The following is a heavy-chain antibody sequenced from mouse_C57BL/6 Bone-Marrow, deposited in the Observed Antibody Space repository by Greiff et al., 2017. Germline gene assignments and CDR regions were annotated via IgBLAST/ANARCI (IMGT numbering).Heavy chain of an antibody. J-gene: IGHJ1*03. CDR1: GFTFSSYA. CDR2: ISDGGSYT. D-gene: IGHD1-1*01. V-gene: IGHV5-4*03. Sequence: DVKLVESGGGLVKPGGSLKLSCAASGFTFSSYAMSWVRQTPEKRLEWVATISDGGSYTYYPDNVKGRFTISRDNAKNNLYLQKSHLKSEDTAMYYCARGACGSGYGYFDVWGTGTTVTVSS. CDR3: ARGACGSGYGYFDV.